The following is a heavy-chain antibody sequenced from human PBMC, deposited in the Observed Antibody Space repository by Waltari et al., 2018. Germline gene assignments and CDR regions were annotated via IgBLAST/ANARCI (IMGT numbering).Heavy chain of an antibody. CDR3: GRGVGVLRVLEWLGGRFDY. V-gene: IGHV1-2*02. J-gene: IGHJ4*02. CDR2: MNPNSGGT. CDR1: GYTFTGYY. D-gene: IGHD3-3*01. Sequence: QVQLVQSGAEVKKPGASVKVSCKASGYTFTGYYMHWVRQAPGQGLEWMGWMNPNSGGTNDAQKFERRGTRTRETSISTAYRELSRLRSDDTAVYYGGRGVGVLRVLEWLGGRFDYWGQGTLVTVSS.